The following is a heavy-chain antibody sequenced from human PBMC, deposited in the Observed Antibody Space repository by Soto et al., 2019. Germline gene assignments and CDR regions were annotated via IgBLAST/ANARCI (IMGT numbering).Heavy chain of an antibody. Sequence: PGQSLKISAKGSGYSFTSYWSSWVRQMPGKGLEWMGRIDPSDSYTNYSPSFQGHVTISADKSISTAYLQWSSLKASDTAMYYCARRVLYGDHGYYYYGMDVWGQGTTVTVSS. CDR1: GYSFTSYW. CDR2: IDPSDSYT. V-gene: IGHV5-10-1*01. CDR3: ARRVLYGDHGYYYYGMDV. D-gene: IGHD4-17*01. J-gene: IGHJ6*01.